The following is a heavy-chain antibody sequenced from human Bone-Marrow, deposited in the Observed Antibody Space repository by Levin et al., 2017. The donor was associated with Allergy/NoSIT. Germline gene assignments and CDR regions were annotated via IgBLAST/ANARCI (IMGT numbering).Heavy chain of an antibody. CDR3: AHSATGTMYDAFDI. Sequence: SGPTLVKRTQTLTLTCTLSGISLTTSGVGVGWIRQPPGKALEWLGVVYWDGETRYSPSLKNRLTITEDPSKTQVGLTMTNMDPVDTATYYCAHSATGTMYDAFDIWGQGAMVTVSS. J-gene: IGHJ3*02. V-gene: IGHV2-5*02. CDR1: GISLTTSGVG. D-gene: IGHD1-1*01. CDR2: VYWDGET.